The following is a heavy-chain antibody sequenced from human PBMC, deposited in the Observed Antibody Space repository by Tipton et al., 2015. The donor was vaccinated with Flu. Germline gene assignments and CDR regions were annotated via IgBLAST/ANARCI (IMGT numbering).Heavy chain of an antibody. D-gene: IGHD6-19*01. Sequence: VQLVQSGAEVKKPGESLKISCKGSGYTFTSYWIGWVHQMPGKGLEWMGIIYPDDSETRYSPSFQGQVTISADKSISTAYLQWSSLKASDTVMYYCVGPIGLTGTGAFDVWGPGAMVTVSS. J-gene: IGHJ3*01. CDR3: VGPIGLTGTGAFDV. V-gene: IGHV5-51*07. CDR2: IYPDDSET. CDR1: GYTFTSYW.